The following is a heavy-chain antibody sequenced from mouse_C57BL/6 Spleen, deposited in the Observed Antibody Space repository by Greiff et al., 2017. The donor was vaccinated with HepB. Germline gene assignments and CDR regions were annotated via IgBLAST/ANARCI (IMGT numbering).Heavy chain of an antibody. CDR1: GFTFSSYA. CDR3: ARDRGLCFAY. D-gene: IGHD3-1*01. V-gene: IGHV5-4*01. J-gene: IGHJ3*01. CDR2: ISDGGSYT. Sequence: EVKLVESGGGLVKPGGSLKLSCAASGFTFSSYAMSWVRQTPEKRLEWVATISDGGSYTYYPDNVKGRFTISRDNAKNNLYLQMSHLKSEDTAMYYCARDRGLCFAYWGQGTLVTVSA.